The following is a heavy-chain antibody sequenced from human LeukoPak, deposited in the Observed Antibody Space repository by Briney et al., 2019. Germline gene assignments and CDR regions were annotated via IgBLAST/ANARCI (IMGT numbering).Heavy chain of an antibody. CDR1: GGSISTAHW. Sequence: SETLSLTCAVSGGSISTAHWWNWVRQSPGKGLEWIGEIYHRGNSNYNPSLKSRVSISVDTSKNQFSLKLSSVTAADTAVYYCARDGRGPTRESLDYWGQGTLVTVSS. D-gene: IGHD3-10*01. J-gene: IGHJ4*02. CDR2: IYHRGNS. CDR3: ARDGRGPTRESLDY. V-gene: IGHV4-4*02.